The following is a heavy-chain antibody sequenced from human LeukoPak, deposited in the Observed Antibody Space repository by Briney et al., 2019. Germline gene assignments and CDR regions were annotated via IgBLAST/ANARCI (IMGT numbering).Heavy chain of an antibody. J-gene: IGHJ4*02. Sequence: SETLSLTCAVYGGSFSGYYRSWIRQPPGKGLEWIGEINHSGSTNYNPSLKSRVTISVDTSKNQFSLKLSSVTAADTAVYYCAREGSGPFDYWGQGTLVTVSS. CDR1: GGSFSGYY. D-gene: IGHD3-10*01. V-gene: IGHV4-34*01. CDR3: AREGSGPFDY. CDR2: INHSGST.